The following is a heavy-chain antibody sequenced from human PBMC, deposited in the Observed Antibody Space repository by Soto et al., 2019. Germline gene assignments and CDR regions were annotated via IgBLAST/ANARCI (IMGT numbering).Heavy chain of an antibody. Sequence: PSETLSLTCTVSGGSISSGDYYWSWIRQPPGKGLEWIGYIYYSGSTYYNPSLKSRVTISVDTSKNQFSLKLSSVTAADTAVYYCARARITMVRGVNPNWFDPWGQGTLVTVSS. CDR3: ARARITMVRGVNPNWFDP. CDR2: IYYSGST. V-gene: IGHV4-30-4*01. CDR1: GGSISSGDYY. J-gene: IGHJ5*02. D-gene: IGHD3-10*01.